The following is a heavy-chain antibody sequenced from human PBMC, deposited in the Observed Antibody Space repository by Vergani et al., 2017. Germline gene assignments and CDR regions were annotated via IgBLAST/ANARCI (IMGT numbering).Heavy chain of an antibody. CDR3: ARDSLRLRLPGELYYYYYYMDV. D-gene: IGHD5-12*01. CDR2: INPNSGGT. Sequence: QVQLVQSGAEVKKPGASVKVSCKASGYTFTGYYMHWVRQAPGQGLEWMGWINPNSGGTNYAQKFQGWVTMTRDTSISTAYMELSRLRSDDTAVYYCARDSLRLRLPGELYYYYYYMDVWGKGTTVTVSS. V-gene: IGHV1-2*04. J-gene: IGHJ6*03. CDR1: GYTFTGYY.